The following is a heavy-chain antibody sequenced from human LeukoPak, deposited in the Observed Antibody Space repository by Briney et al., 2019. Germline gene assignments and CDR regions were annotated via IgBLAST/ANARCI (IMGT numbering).Heavy chain of an antibody. Sequence: PSETLSLTCAVYGGSFSGYYWSWIRQSPGKGLEWIGEINHSGSTNYNPSLKSRVTISVDTSKNQFSLKLTSVTAADTAVYYCARRKENYDSSGPFDYWGQGTLVTVSS. J-gene: IGHJ4*02. CDR3: ARRKENYDSSGPFDY. D-gene: IGHD3-22*01. CDR1: GGSFSGYY. V-gene: IGHV4-34*01. CDR2: INHSGST.